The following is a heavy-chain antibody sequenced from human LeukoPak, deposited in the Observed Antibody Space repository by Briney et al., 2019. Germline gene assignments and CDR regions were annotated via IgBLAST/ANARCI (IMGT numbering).Heavy chain of an antibody. CDR3: ARDHRVVPAAITN. Sequence: GGSLRLSCAAPGFTFSSYSMNWVRQAPGKGLKWVSYISSSSSTIYYADSVKGRFTISRDNAKNSLYLQMNSLRAEDTAVYYCARDHRVVPAAITNWGQGTLVTVSS. D-gene: IGHD2-2*02. J-gene: IGHJ4*02. V-gene: IGHV3-48*01. CDR2: ISSSSSTI. CDR1: GFTFSSYS.